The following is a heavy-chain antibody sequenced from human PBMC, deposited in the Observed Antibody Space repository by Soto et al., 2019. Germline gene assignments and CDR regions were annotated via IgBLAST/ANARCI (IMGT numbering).Heavy chain of an antibody. CDR1: GGSISSYY. V-gene: IGHV4-59*06. D-gene: IGHD6-6*01. Sequence: SETLSLTCTASGGSISSYYWSWIRKPPGKGLECIGYIFYTGSTYYNPTLKSRVTMSVDTSKRQFSLRLSSVTAADTAVYYCAGGIAARPLGYWGQGTLVTVSS. CDR3: AGGIAARPLGY. J-gene: IGHJ4*02. CDR2: IFYTGST.